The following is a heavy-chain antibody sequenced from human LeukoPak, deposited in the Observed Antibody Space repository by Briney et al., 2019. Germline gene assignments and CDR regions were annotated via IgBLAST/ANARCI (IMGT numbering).Heavy chain of an antibody. J-gene: IGHJ6*03. CDR3: AKFSESYYYMDV. CDR1: GFIFSNYG. CDR2: IWNDGSNK. V-gene: IGHV3-33*06. Sequence: PGASLRLSCAASGFIFSNYGMYWVRQAPDKRLEWVAVIWNDGSNKYYADSVKGRFTISRDNSKNTLYLQMNSLRAEDTAIYYCAKFSESYYYMDVWGKGTTVTVSS.